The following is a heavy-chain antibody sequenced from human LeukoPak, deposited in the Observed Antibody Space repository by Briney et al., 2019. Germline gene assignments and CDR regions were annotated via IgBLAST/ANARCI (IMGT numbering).Heavy chain of an antibody. CDR1: GYTFSSYG. CDR2: SSPYKGDS. V-gene: IGHV1-18*01. D-gene: IGHD6-19*01. Sequence: SVKVSCKPSGYTFSSYGVDWVRQAPGQGLEWMGWSSPYKGDSKFAEKFQGRVTMTTDTSTSTAFMELRSLRSDDTGVYYCARVSYNTGWNGDYWGQGTLVTVSS. J-gene: IGHJ4*02. CDR3: ARVSYNTGWNGDY.